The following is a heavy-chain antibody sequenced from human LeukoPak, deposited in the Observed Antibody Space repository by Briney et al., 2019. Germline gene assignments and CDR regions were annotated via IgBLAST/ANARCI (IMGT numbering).Heavy chain of an antibody. CDR2: ITHNGSN. D-gene: IGHD6-13*01. V-gene: IGHV4-34*01. CDR3: ARDRNSQRQYSSSWPLVY. Sequence: SSETLSLTCAVYGGSFSGYYRSWIRQPPGKGLEWIAEITHNGSNNYNPSLKSLVTISLDPSKNQFSLELSSVTAVDTAVYYCARDRNSQRQYSSSWPLVYWGQGTLVTVSS. CDR1: GGSFSGYY. J-gene: IGHJ4*02.